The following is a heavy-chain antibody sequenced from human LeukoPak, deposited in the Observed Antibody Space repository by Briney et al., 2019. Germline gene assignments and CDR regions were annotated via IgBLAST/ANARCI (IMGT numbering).Heavy chain of an antibody. J-gene: IGHJ4*02. CDR3: AKDKGGYTYGPLDY. V-gene: IGHV3-21*01. CDR2: ISSSSSYI. Sequence: NPGGSLRLSCAASGFTFSTYEMNWVRQAPGKGLEWVSCISSSSSYIYYADSVKGRFTISRDNAKNSLYLQMNSLRAEDTAVYYCAKDKGGYTYGPLDYWGQGTLVTVSS. D-gene: IGHD5-18*01. CDR1: GFTFSTYE.